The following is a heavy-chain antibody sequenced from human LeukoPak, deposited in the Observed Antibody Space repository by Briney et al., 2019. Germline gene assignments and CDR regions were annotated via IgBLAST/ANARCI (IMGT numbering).Heavy chain of an antibody. Sequence: ASVKVSCKASGYTFTSYGISWVRQAPGQGLEWMGWISAYNGNTNYAQKLQGRVTMTTDTSTSTAYMELRSLRSDDTAVYYCARDSGEDYYDSSGYYYGPWGQGTLVTVSS. J-gene: IGHJ5*02. V-gene: IGHV1-18*01. D-gene: IGHD3-22*01. CDR2: ISAYNGNT. CDR3: ARDSGEDYYDSSGYYYGP. CDR1: GYTFTSYG.